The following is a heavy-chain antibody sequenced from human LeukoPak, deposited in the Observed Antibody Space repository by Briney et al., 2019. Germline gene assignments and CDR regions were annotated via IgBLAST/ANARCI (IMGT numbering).Heavy chain of an antibody. CDR3: AKEKAYMTTPHVYYYYGMDV. CDR2: ISYDGSNK. CDR1: GFTFSTYG. Sequence: PGRSLRLSCAASGFTFSTYGIHWVRQAPGKGLEWVAVISYDGSNKYYADSVKGRFTISRDNSKNTLYLQMNSLRAEDTAVYYCAKEKAYMTTPHVYYYYGMDVWGKGTTVTVSS. J-gene: IGHJ6*04. D-gene: IGHD4-11*01. V-gene: IGHV3-30*18.